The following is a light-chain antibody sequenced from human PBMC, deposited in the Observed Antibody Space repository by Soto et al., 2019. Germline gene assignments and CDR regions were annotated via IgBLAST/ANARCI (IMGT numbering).Light chain of an antibody. CDR1: QSLSGN. J-gene: IGKJ1*01. CDR3: QQYGSSGT. Sequence: EIVMTQSPATLSVSPGERATLSCRASQSLSGNLAWYQQKPGQAPRLLIYGASNRATGIPDRFSGSWSGTDFTLTISRLEPEYFAVYYCQQYGSSGTFGQGTKVDIK. V-gene: IGKV3-20*01. CDR2: GAS.